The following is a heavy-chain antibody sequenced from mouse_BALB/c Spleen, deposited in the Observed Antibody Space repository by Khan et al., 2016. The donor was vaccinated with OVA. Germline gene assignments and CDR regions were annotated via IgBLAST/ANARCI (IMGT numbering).Heavy chain of an antibody. CDR3: ARGVGNRFAY. CDR2: ISTYYGDV. V-gene: IGHV1S137*01. D-gene: IGHD1-1*02. Sequence: QVQLQQSGAELVRPGVSVKISCKGSGFTFTDFTMHWVKQSHAKSLEWIGVISTYYGDVTYNQKFKGKATMTVDKSSSTAYMELARLTSADSAILCCARGVGNRFAYWGQGTLVTVSA. CDR1: GFTFTDFT. J-gene: IGHJ3*01.